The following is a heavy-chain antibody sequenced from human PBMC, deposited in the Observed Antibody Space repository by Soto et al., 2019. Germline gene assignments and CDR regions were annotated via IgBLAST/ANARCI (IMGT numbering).Heavy chain of an antibody. J-gene: IGHJ5*02. V-gene: IGHV1-69*01. Sequence: QVQLVQSGAEVKKPGSSVKVSCKASGGTFSSYAISWVRQAPGQGLEWMGGIIPIFVTANYAQKFQGRVTITADESTSTAYMELSSLRAEDTAVYYCARDGQTNGVCYGSNCVWFDPWGQGTLVTVSS. D-gene: IGHD2-8*01. CDR3: ARDGQTNGVCYGSNCVWFDP. CDR1: GGTFSSYA. CDR2: IIPIFVTA.